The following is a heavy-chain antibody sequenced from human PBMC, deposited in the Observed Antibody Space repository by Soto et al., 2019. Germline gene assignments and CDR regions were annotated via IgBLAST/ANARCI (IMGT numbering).Heavy chain of an antibody. J-gene: IGHJ6*02. CDR3: ASNYAYAEGYYWYGIDV. CDR2: ISSYGSDT. V-gene: IGHV3-74*01. Sequence: EVQLVESGGGLVLPGGSLRLSCAASGFTSSRYWMHWVRQAPGKGLVWVSRISSYGSDTHYADSVKGRFTIPRDNAKNTLYLQMNSLRADDTAVYYCASNYAYAEGYYWYGIDVWGPGTTVTVSS. D-gene: IGHD3-16*01. CDR1: GFTSSRYW.